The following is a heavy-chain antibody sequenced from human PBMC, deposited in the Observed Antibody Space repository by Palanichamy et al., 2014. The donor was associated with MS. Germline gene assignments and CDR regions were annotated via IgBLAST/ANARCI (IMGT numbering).Heavy chain of an antibody. Sequence: EVQLLESGGGLVQPGGSLRLSCAASGFTFSSYAMSWVRQAPGKGLEWVSAISGSGGSTYYADSVKGRFTISRDNSKNTLYLQMSSLRTEDTAFYYCAKHRGWALSEYYFEYWGLGTLVTVSS. CDR1: GFTFSSYA. J-gene: IGHJ4*02. CDR3: AKHRGWALSEYYFEY. CDR2: ISGSGGST. V-gene: IGHV3-23*01. D-gene: IGHD3-10*01.